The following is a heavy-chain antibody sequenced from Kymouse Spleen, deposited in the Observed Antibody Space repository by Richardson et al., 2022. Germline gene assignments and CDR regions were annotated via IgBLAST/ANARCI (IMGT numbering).Heavy chain of an antibody. CDR1: GFTFSSYG. Sequence: QVQLVESGGGVVQPGRSLRLSCAASGFTFSSYGMHWVRQAPGKGLEWVAVIWYDGSNKYYADSVKGRFTISRDNSKNTLYLQMNSLRAEDTAVYYCARDTAARPSWYFDLWGRGTLVTVSS. CDR2: IWYDGSNK. J-gene: IGHJ2*01. CDR3: ARDTAARPSWYFDL. V-gene: IGHV3-33*01. D-gene: IGHD6-6*01.